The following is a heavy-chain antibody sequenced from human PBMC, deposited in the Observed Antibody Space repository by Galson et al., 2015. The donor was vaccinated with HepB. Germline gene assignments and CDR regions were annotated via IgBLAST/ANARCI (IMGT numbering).Heavy chain of an antibody. J-gene: IGHJ6*02. CDR3: AIVHGPSYDFWNGDYYGMDV. CDR2: INPNSGGT. D-gene: IGHD3-3*01. CDR1: GYTFTGYY. Sequence: SVKVSCKASGYTFTGYYMHWVRQAPGQGLEWMGRINPNSGGTNYAQKFQGRVTMTRDTSISTAYMELSRLRSDDTAVYYCAIVHGPSYDFWNGDYYGMDVWGQGTTVTVSS. V-gene: IGHV1-2*06.